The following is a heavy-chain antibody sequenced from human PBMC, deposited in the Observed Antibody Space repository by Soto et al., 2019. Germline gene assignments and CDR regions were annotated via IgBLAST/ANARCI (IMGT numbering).Heavy chain of an antibody. Sequence: SETLSLTCAVYGGSFSGYYWSWIRQPPGKGLEWIGEINHSGSTNYNPSLKSRVTISVDTSKNQFSLKLSSVTAADTAVYYCGNIAVAGTTIGYYYGMDVWGQGTTVTVSS. V-gene: IGHV4-34*01. D-gene: IGHD6-19*01. CDR2: INHSGST. CDR3: GNIAVAGTTIGYYYGMDV. J-gene: IGHJ6*02. CDR1: GGSFSGYY.